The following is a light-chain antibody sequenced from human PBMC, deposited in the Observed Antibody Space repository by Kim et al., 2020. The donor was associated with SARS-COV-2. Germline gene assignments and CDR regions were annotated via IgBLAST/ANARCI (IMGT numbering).Light chain of an antibody. CDR2: DNN. CDR1: SSNIGNNY. CDR3: GTWDTSLSARV. Sequence: QSVLTQPPSVSAAPGQKVTISCSGSSSNIGNNYVSWYQQLPGTAPRLLIYDNNKRPSGIPDRFSGSKSGTSATLGITGLQTGGEADYYCGTWDTSLSARVFGGGTQLTVL. V-gene: IGLV1-51*01. J-gene: IGLJ3*02.